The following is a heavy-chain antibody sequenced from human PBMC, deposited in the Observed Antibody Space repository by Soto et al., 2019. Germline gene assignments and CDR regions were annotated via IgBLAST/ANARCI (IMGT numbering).Heavy chain of an antibody. V-gene: IGHV4-34*01. D-gene: IGHD3-10*01. CDR3: ARTYYYGSGSYIWFDP. J-gene: IGHJ5*02. CDR2: INHSGST. Sequence: SETLSLTCAVYGGSFSGYYWSWIRQPPGKGLEWIGEINHSGSTNYNPSLKSRVTISVDTSKNQFSLKPSSVTAADTAVYYCARTYYYGSGSYIWFDPWGQGTLVTVSS. CDR1: GGSFSGYY.